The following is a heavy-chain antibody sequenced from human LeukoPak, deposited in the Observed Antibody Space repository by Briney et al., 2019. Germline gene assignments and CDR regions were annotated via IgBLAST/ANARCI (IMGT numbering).Heavy chain of an antibody. V-gene: IGHV3-23*01. CDR3: ARDPNWGSGY. Sequence: GGSLRLSCAASGFTFSNYFMIWFRQAPGKGLEWVSIIGTSGGDIHYADSVKGRFSISRDNSKNTLSLQMNSLRVDDTAVYYCARDPNWGSGYWGQGTLVTVSS. D-gene: IGHD7-27*01. J-gene: IGHJ4*02. CDR1: GFTFSNYF. CDR2: IGTSGGDI.